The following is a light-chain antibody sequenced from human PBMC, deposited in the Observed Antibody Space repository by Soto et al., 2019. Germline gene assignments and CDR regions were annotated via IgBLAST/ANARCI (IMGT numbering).Light chain of an antibody. CDR2: DAS. J-gene: IGKJ4*01. Sequence: EIVLTQSPATLSLSPGERATLSCRASQSVSSYLAWYQQKPGQAPRLLIYDASNRATGIPARFSGSGSGTDFTVTISCREPEDFAVYYCQQRSNWPALTFGGGTKVEIK. CDR3: QQRSNWPALT. V-gene: IGKV3-11*01. CDR1: QSVSSY.